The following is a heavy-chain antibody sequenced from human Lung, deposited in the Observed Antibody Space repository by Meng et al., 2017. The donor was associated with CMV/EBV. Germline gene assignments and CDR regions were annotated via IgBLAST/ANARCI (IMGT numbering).Heavy chain of an antibody. CDR1: GFAFRSYS. D-gene: IGHD4-17*01. Sequence: SCAASGFAFRSYSMNWVRQPPGKGLEWVASISSSVSDVYSADSVKGRFIISRDNGRDSLYLQMNSLRAEDTGVYYCARAGTTVTFFDHWDPGTPVTVSS. V-gene: IGHV3-21*01. CDR3: ARAGTTVTFFDH. CDR2: ISSSVSDV. J-gene: IGHJ4*02.